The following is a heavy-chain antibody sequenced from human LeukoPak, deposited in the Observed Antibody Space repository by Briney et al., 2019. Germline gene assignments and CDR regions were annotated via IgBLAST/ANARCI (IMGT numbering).Heavy chain of an antibody. CDR3: ARGKRAAAGPPRNYFDY. CDR2: INHSGST. V-gene: IGHV4-34*01. D-gene: IGHD6-13*01. CDR1: GGSFSGYY. Sequence: SETLSLTCAVYGGSFSGYYWSWIRQPPGKGLEWIGEINHSGSTNCNPSLKSRVTISVDTSKNQFSLKLSSVTAADTAVYYCARGKRAAAGPPRNYFDYWGQGTLVTVSS. J-gene: IGHJ4*02.